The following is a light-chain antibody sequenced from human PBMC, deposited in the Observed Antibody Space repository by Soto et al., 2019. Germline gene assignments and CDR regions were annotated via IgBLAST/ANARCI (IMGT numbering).Light chain of an antibody. J-gene: IGLJ2*01. Sequence: QSALTQPVSVSGSPGQSITISCTGTSSDVGGYDFVSWYQQHPGKAPKLMIYEVTDRPSGVSNRFSGSKSGNTASLTISGLLAEDEADYYCSSYTSSSTPVFGGGTKLTVL. CDR3: SSYTSSSTPV. CDR1: SSDVGGYDF. CDR2: EVT. V-gene: IGLV2-14*01.